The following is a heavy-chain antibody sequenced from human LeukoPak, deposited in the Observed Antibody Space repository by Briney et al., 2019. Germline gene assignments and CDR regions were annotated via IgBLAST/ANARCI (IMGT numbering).Heavy chain of an antibody. CDR1: GGSFSGYY. Sequence: SESLSLTCAVYGGSFSGYYWSWIRQPPGKGLEWIGEIKHSGSTNYNTSPKSGVSISVATSPEQFSLKLSSVTAADTAVYYCARARQYQLLSTWGQGTLVTVSS. J-gene: IGHJ5*02. CDR2: IKHSGST. CDR3: ARARQYQLLST. D-gene: IGHD2-2*01. V-gene: IGHV4-34*01.